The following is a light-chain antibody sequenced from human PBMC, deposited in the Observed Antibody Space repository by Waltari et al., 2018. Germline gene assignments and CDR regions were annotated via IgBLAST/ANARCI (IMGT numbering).Light chain of an antibody. CDR1: QGISSY. CDR3: QHLNSYPIT. CDR2: AAS. Sequence: DIQLTQSPSFLSSSLGDRATFTCRASQGISSYLARYQQKPGKAPKLLIYAASTLQSGVPSRFSGSGSGTEFTLTISSLQPEDFATYYCQHLNSYPITFGQGTRLEIK. J-gene: IGKJ5*01. V-gene: IGKV1-9*01.